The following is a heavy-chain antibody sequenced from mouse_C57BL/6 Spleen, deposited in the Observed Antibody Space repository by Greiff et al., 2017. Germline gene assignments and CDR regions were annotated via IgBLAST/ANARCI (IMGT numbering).Heavy chain of an antibody. V-gene: IGHV7-3*01. D-gene: IGHD3-1*01. Sequence: EVKLMESGGGLVQPGGSLSLSCAASGFTFTDYYMSWVRQPPGKALEWLGFIRNKDNGYTTEYSASVKGRFTISRDNSQSILYLQMNAVRAEDSATEYCARRYRDYAMDYWGQGTSVTVSS. CDR3: ARRYRDYAMDY. J-gene: IGHJ4*01. CDR2: IRNKDNGYTT. CDR1: GFTFTDYY.